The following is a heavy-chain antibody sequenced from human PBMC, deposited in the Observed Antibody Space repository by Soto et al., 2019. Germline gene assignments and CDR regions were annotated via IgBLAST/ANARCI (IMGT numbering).Heavy chain of an antibody. J-gene: IGHJ6*02. D-gene: IGHD3-10*01. CDR1: GYTLTELS. V-gene: IGHV1-24*01. CDR2: FDPEDGET. CDR3: ATLERGSGSYYNGYYYGMDV. Sequence: ASVKVSCKVSGYTLTELSMHWVRQAPGKGLEWMGGFDPEDGETIYAQKCQGRVTMTEDTTTDTAYMELSSLRSEDTAVYYCATLERGSGSYYNGYYYGMDVWGQGTTVTVSS.